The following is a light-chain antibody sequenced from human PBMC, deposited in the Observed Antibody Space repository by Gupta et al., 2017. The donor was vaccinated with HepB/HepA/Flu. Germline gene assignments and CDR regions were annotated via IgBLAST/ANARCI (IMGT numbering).Light chain of an antibody. Sequence: QSVLPQPPSASGTPGQRVTFSCSGSSSNIGSNTVNWYRQVPGTAPKLLMYSNNQRPSGVPDRFSGSKSGTSASLAISGLQSEDEADYYCATWDDSLNGVVFGGGTKLTVL. V-gene: IGLV1-44*01. CDR1: SSNIGSNT. CDR3: ATWDDSLNGVV. J-gene: IGLJ2*01. CDR2: SNN.